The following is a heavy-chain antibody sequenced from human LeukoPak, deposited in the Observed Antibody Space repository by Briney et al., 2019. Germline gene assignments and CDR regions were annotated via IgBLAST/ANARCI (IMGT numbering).Heavy chain of an antibody. J-gene: IGHJ4*02. V-gene: IGHV1-18*01. CDR2: ISAYNGNT. D-gene: IGHD4-17*01. CDR3: ARATVYDYGDYDYYFAY. Sequence: GASVKVSCKSSGYTFTSYGISWVRQAPGQGLEWMGWISAYNGNTNYAQKLQGRVTMTTDTSTSTAYMELRSLRSDDTAVYYCARATVYDYGDYDYYFAYWGQGTLVTVSS. CDR1: GYTFTSYG.